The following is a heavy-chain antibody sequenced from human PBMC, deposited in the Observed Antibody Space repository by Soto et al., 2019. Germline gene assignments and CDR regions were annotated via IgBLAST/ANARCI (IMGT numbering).Heavy chain of an antibody. Sequence: QVQLQESGPGLVKPSQTLSLTCTVSGGSISSGGYYWSWIRQHPGKGLEWIGYIYYSGSTYYNPSLKSRVTNSVDTSKKQFSLKLRSVTAAHTAVYYWARGGSSSPDFDDWGQGTLVTVSS. V-gene: IGHV4-31*03. CDR2: IYYSGST. D-gene: IGHD6-13*01. J-gene: IGHJ4*02. CDR1: GGSISSGGYY. CDR3: ARGGSSSPDFDD.